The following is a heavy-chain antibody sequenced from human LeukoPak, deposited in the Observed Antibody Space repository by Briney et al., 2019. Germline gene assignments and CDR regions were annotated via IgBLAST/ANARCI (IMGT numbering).Heavy chain of an antibody. CDR1: GYTFTGYY. CDR2: INPNSGGT. Sequence: GASVKVSCKASGYTFTGYYMHWVRQAPGQGLEWMGWINPNSGGTNYAQKFQGRVTMTRDTSISTAYMELSRLRSDDTAVYYCARDLALAAAGTGGAFDIWGQGTMVTVSS. CDR3: ARDLALAAAGTGGAFDI. V-gene: IGHV1-2*02. J-gene: IGHJ3*02. D-gene: IGHD6-13*01.